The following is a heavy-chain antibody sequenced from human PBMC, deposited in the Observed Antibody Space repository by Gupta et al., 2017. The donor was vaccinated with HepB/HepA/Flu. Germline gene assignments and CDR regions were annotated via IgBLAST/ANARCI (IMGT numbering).Heavy chain of an antibody. J-gene: IGHJ6*03. CDR2: INPNSGGT. CDR1: GYTFTGYY. V-gene: IGHV1-2*02. D-gene: IGHD1-26*01. Sequence: QVQLVQSGAEVQKPGASVKVSCKASGYTFTGYYMHWVRPPPGQGLEGMGWINPNSGGTNYAQKFKGRVTMTRDTSISTAYMELSRLRSDDTAVYYCAREEVGATVGASGYYYYMDVWGKGTTVTVSS. CDR3: AREEVGATVGASGYYYYMDV.